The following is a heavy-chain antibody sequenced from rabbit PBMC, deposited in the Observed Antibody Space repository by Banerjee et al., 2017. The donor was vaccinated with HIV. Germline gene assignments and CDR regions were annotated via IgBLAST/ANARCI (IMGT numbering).Heavy chain of an antibody. CDR1: GFSFSNKAV. Sequence: QEQLVESGGGLVKPEGSLKLSCTASGFSFSNKAVMCWVRQAPGKGLEWIACIDSGSSGFTYFASWAKGRFTISKTSSTTVTLQMTSLTVADTATYFCAKKWGLWGPETLVTVS. V-gene: IGHV1S45*01. CDR2: IDSGSSGFT. J-gene: IGHJ6*01. CDR3: AKKWGL. D-gene: IGHD1-1*01.